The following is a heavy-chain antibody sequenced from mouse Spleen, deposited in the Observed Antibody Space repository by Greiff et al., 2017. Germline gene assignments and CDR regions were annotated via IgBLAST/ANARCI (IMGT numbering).Heavy chain of an antibody. CDR2: IHPNSGST. V-gene: IGHV1-64*01. D-gene: IGHD2-4*01. Sequence: VQLQQPGAELVKPGASVKLSCKASGYTFTSYWMHWVKQRPGQGLEWIGMIHPNSGSTNYNEKFKSKATLTVDKSSSTAYMQLSSLTSEDSAVYYCARAAYDYDVFDYWGQGTTLTVSS. CDR3: ARAAYDYDVFDY. CDR1: GYTFTSYW. J-gene: IGHJ2*01.